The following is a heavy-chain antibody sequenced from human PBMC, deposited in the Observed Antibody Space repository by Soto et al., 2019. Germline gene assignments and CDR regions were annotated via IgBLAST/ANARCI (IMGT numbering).Heavy chain of an antibody. D-gene: IGHD6-19*01. V-gene: IGHV1-69*13. CDR1: GGTFSTYA. CDR2: IIPLFGTA. J-gene: IGHJ4*02. Sequence: SVKVSCKTSGGTFSTYAIYWVRQAPGQGLEWMGAIIPLFGTADYAQKFQGRVTITADESTSTASMELSSLKSEDTALYYCARPKGSYSSGYYYFDYWGQGTLVTVSS. CDR3: ARPKGSYSSGYYYFDY.